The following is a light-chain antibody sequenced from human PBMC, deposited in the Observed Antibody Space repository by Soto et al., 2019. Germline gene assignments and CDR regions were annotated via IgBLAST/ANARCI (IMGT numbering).Light chain of an antibody. V-gene: IGKV1-39*01. CDR1: QSISNH. CDR3: QQSYSSPPT. J-gene: IGKJ1*01. Sequence: DIQMTQSPSSPSASVEDRVIVTSRASQSISNHLNWYQQKPGKAPKLLIFAASSLQSGVPSRFSGSRSGPDFTLTISSLQPEDFATYYCQQSYSSPPTFGQGTKVDIK. CDR2: AAS.